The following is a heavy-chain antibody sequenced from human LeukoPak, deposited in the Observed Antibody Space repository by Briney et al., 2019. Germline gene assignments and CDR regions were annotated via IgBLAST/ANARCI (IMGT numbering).Heavy chain of an antibody. D-gene: IGHD3-16*02. CDR1: GYTFTGYY. J-gene: IGHJ4*02. CDR3: GTSIMITFGGVIANDC. V-gene: IGHV1-2*02. Sequence: ASVKVSCKASGYTFTGYYMHWVRQAPGQGLEWMGWINPNSGGTNYAQKFQGRVTMTRDTSISTAYMELSRLRCDDTAVYYCGTSIMITFGGVIANDCWGQGTLVTVSS. CDR2: INPNSGGT.